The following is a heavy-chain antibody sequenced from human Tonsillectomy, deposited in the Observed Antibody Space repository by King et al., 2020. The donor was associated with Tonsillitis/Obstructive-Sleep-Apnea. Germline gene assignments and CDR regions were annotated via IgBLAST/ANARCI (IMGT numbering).Heavy chain of an antibody. V-gene: IGHV4-59*01. CDR3: AREGAVMNAFDI. Sequence: QLQESGPGLVKPSETLSLTCTVSGGSISSYYWSWIRQPPGKVLECIGYIYSTGSANYNPSLKSRVTISVDTSKNQFSLKLSSVTAADTAIYYCAREGAVMNAFDIWGQGTMVTVSS. CDR1: GGSISSYY. CDR2: IYSTGSA. J-gene: IGHJ3*02. D-gene: IGHD2-8*01.